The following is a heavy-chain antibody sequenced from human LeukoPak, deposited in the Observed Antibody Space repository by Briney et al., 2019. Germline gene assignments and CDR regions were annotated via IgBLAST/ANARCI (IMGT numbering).Heavy chain of an antibody. J-gene: IGHJ4*02. CDR1: GFTISSNY. D-gene: IGHD6-19*01. Sequence: GGSLRLSCVASGFTISSNYMTWVRQAPGKGLEWVSIIYSSGSTDYADSVKGRFTISRDNSKNTLYLQLNSLRDDDTAVYYCARSERYNSGWYFYFDYWGQGTLVTVSS. V-gene: IGHV3-53*01. CDR3: ARSERYNSGWYFYFDY. CDR2: IYSSGST.